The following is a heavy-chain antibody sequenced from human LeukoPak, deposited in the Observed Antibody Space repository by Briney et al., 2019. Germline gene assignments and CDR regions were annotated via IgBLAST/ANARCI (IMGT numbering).Heavy chain of an antibody. V-gene: IGHV4-31*03. D-gene: IGHD1-26*01. CDR3: ARGGGYRTFDY. J-gene: IGHJ4*02. CDR1: GGSISNGDHY. Sequence: SETLSLTCTVSGGSISNGDHYWSWIRQHPGKGLEWIGHIYYSGSTYYNPSLKSRGIISVDTSKNQFSLKLNSVTTADTAVYFCARGGGYRTFDYWGQGTLATVFS. CDR2: IYYSGST.